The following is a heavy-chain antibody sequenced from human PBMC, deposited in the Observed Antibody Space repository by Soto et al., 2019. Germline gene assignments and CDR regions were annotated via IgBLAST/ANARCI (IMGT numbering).Heavy chain of an antibody. CDR1: GFSLGTYGVC. CDR2: MYWDDDK. D-gene: IGHD1-26*01. CDR3: ALRRGGIVDWYCDL. Sequence: QITLNESGPTLVKPTQTLTLTCTFSGFSLGTYGVCFGWNRQPPGKALDWLALMYWDDDKRYSPSLKSRLTIPQAPSKRQMFITLTSMDPVDPAPYFCALRRGGIVDWYCDLWGRRTPVIVS. J-gene: IGHJ2*01. V-gene: IGHV2-5*02.